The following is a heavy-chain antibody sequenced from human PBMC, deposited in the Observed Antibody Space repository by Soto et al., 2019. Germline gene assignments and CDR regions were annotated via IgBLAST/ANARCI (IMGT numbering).Heavy chain of an antibody. CDR2: IIPIFGTA. CDR3: ARDDDCGGDCYPLPPYYGMDG. D-gene: IGHD2-21*02. V-gene: IGHV1-69*13. J-gene: IGHJ6*02. Sequence: ASVKVSCKASGGTFSSYAISWVRQAPGQGLEWMGGIIPIFGTANYAQKFQGRVTITADESTSTAYMELSSLRSEDTAVYYCARDDDCGGDCYPLPPYYGMDGWGQGTTVTVSS. CDR1: GGTFSSYA.